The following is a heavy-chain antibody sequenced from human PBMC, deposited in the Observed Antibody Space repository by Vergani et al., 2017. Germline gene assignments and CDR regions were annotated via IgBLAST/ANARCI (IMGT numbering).Heavy chain of an antibody. D-gene: IGHD6-13*01. CDR2: ISSSSSTI. CDR3: ARATTTWGSSSWYGRDAFDI. J-gene: IGHJ3*02. V-gene: IGHV3-48*01. CDR1: GFTFSSYS. Sequence: EVQLVESGGGLVQPGGSLRLSCAASGFTFSSYSMNWVRQAPGKGLEWVSYISSSSSTIYYADSVKGRFTISRDNAKNSLYLQMNSLRAEDTAVYYCARATTTWGSSSWYGRDAFDIWGQGTMVTVSS.